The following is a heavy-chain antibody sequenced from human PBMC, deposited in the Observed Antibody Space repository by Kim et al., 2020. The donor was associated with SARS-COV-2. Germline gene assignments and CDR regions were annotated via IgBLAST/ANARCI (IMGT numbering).Heavy chain of an antibody. Sequence: KWYNDYAESVKSRITVTPDTTKNQFSLQLKSVTPEDTDVYYCARGRDRAMDVWGQGTTVTVS. CDR2: KWYN. J-gene: IGHJ6*02. V-gene: IGHV6-1*01. CDR3: ARGRDRAMDV.